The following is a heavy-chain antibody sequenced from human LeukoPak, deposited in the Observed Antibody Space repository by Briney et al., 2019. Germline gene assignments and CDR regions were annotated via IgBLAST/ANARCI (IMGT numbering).Heavy chain of an antibody. CDR2: IKSKTDGGTT. Sequence: TGGSLRLSCAASGFTFSNAWMSWVRQAPGKGLEWVGRIKSKTDGGTTDYAAPVKGRFTISRDDSKNTLYLQMNSLKTEDTAVYYCTTGAYYYDSSGYYDDHYYMDVWGKGTTVTISS. D-gene: IGHD3-22*01. V-gene: IGHV3-15*01. CDR3: TTGAYYYDSSGYYDDHYYMDV. J-gene: IGHJ6*03. CDR1: GFTFSNAW.